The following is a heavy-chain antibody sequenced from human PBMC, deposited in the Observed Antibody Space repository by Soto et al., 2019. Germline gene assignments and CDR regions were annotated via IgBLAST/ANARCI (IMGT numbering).Heavy chain of an antibody. D-gene: IGHD3-16*01. CDR3: VNDIHVLGIGYFDL. CDR1: GFTFSSFG. V-gene: IGHV3-30*18. CDR2: ISYDGRDT. J-gene: IGHJ2*01. Sequence: EQLAEAGGGVVQSGGSLRLSCEASGFTFSSFGMHWVRQAPGKGLEWVAVISYDGRDTYFADSVKGRFTITRDNSKNTVYLQMNSLRVEDTAVYYCVNDIHVLGIGYFDLWGRGSLVSVSS.